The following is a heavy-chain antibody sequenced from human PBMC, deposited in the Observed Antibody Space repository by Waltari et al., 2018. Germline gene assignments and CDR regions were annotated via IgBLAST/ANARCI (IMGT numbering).Heavy chain of an antibody. Sequence: EVQLVESGGGLVQPGGSLTLSCAAPAFTFSRSWRSWVRQAPGKGLEWVANIKQDGSENYYVDSVKGRFTFSRDNAKNSLYLQMNSLRAEDTAVYYCARPYASGWYINFDYWGQGTLVTVSS. CDR2: IKQDGSEN. V-gene: IGHV3-7*01. CDR1: AFTFSRSW. J-gene: IGHJ4*02. D-gene: IGHD6-19*01. CDR3: ARPYASGWYINFDY.